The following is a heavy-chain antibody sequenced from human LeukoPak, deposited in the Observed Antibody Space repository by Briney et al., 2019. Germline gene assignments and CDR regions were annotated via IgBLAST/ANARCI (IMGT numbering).Heavy chain of an antibody. J-gene: IGHJ4*02. CDR1: GFTFDDYG. V-gene: IGHV3-20*04. CDR3: ARDRVEYCSGGSCSNFDY. CDR2: INWNGGST. Sequence: GGSLRLSCAASGFTFDDYGMSWVRQAPGKGLEWVSGINWNGGSTGYADSVKGRFTISRHNAKKSLYLQMNSLRAEDTAVYYCARDRVEYCSGGSCSNFDYWGQGTLVTVSS. D-gene: IGHD2-15*01.